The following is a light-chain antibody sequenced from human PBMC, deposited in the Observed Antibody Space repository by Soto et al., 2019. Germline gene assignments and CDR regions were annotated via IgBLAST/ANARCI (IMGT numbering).Light chain of an antibody. J-gene: IGKJ3*01. CDR3: HHYGASPFT. V-gene: IGKV3-20*01. CDR2: GAS. CDR1: QNFGSSF. Sequence: EIVLTQSPGTLSLSPGERATLSYRASQNFGSSFLAWYQQKPGQAPRLLIYGASNRATGIPDRFIASGSGTDFTLTISRLEPEDFAVYYCHHYGASPFTFGPGTKVDIK.